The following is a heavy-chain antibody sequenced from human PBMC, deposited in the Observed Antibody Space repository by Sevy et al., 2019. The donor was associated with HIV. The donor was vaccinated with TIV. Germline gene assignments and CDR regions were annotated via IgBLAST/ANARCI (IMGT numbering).Heavy chain of an antibody. CDR3: AKCLTPVTNQWSFGP. D-gene: IGHD4-17*01. CDR1: GFTFSSSA. Sequence: GGSVRLSCAASGFTFSSSAMTWVRQAPGKGLEWVSAITSNGGSTFYADSVKGRFTISRDISQNTLFLQMNSLRAEDTAVYYCAKCLTPVTNQWSFGPWGQGTLVTVSS. J-gene: IGHJ5*02. V-gene: IGHV3-23*01. CDR2: ITSNGGST.